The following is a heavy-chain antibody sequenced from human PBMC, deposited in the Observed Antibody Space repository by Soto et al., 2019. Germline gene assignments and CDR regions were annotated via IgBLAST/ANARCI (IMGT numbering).Heavy chain of an antibody. CDR1: GYTFTSYD. D-gene: IGHD3-22*01. V-gene: IGHV1-8*01. CDR2: MNPNSGNT. CDR3: ARRAYYYDSSGHHPDWFDP. J-gene: IGHJ5*02. Sequence: GASVKVSCKASGYTFTSYDINWVRQATGQGLEWMGWMNPNSGNTGYAQKFQGRVTMTRNTSISTAYMELSSLRSEDTAVYYCARRAYYYDSSGHHPDWFDPWGQGTLVTVPS.